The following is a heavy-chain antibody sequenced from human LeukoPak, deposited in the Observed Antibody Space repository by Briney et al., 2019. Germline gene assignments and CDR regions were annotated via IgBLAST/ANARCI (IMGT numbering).Heavy chain of an antibody. CDR2: IPYDGSNE. J-gene: IGHJ4*02. CDR1: GFIFSEFG. V-gene: IGHV3-30*02. D-gene: IGHD6-6*01. CDR3: AKDLYSSSSILGY. Sequence: GGSLRLSCAASGFIFSEFGMHWVRQAPGKGLEWVAFIPYDGSNEFHADSVKGRFTISRDNSKNTLYLQMNSLRAEDTAVYYCAKDLYSSSSILGYWGQGTLVTVSS.